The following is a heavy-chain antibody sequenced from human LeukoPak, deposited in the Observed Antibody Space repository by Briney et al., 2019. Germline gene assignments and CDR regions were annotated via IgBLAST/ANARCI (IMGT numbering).Heavy chain of an antibody. Sequence: ASVKVSCKASGYTLTDHYMHWVRQAPGQGLEWMGRINPNSGDANYAQKFQGRVTMTRDTSISTAYMELSGLRSDDTAVYYCARGAAVGQTRDYWGQGTLVTVSS. CDR2: INPNSGDA. D-gene: IGHD6-13*01. CDR3: ARGAAVGQTRDY. V-gene: IGHV1-2*06. J-gene: IGHJ4*02. CDR1: GYTLTDHY.